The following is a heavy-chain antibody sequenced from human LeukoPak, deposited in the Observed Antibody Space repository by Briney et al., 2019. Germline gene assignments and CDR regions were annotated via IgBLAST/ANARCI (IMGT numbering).Heavy chain of an antibody. CDR1: GGSISSGDYY. Sequence: SETLSLTCTVSGGSISSGDYYWSWIRQPPGKGLEWIGEINHSGSTNYNPSLKSRVTISVDTSKNQFSLKLSSVTAADTAVYYCASGRSSSSYYYGMDVWGQGTTVTVSS. J-gene: IGHJ6*02. CDR3: ASGRSSSSYYYGMDV. CDR2: INHSGST. V-gene: IGHV4-39*07. D-gene: IGHD6-13*01.